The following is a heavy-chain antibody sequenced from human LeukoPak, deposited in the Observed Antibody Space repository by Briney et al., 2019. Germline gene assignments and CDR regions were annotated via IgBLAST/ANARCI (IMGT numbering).Heavy chain of an antibody. CDR3: AKEGDRGEALYYYYMDV. V-gene: IGHV3-33*06. CDR2: IWYDGSNI. D-gene: IGHD3-10*01. CDR1: GFMFSDYG. J-gene: IGHJ6*03. Sequence: PGRSLRLSCAASGFMFSDYGMHWVRQAPGKGLEWVAAIWYDGSNIFYADSVKGRFTISRDNSKNALYLQMNSLRAEDTADYYCAKEGDRGEALYYYYMDVWGNGTTVRVSS.